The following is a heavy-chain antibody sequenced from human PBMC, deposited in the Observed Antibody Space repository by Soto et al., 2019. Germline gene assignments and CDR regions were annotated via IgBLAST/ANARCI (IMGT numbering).Heavy chain of an antibody. D-gene: IGHD6-13*01. CDR3: ARVRAGTLDYYYYMDV. V-gene: IGHV3-30*03. CDR2: MSHDENRK. J-gene: IGHJ6*03. Sequence: GGSLRLSCAASGFTFAHYAMHWVRHSPGKGLEWVAFMSHDENRKLYSDSLKGRFTISRDNSKSTLYLQMSRLRAEDTAVYYCARVRAGTLDYYYYMDVWGKGTTVTVSS. CDR1: GFTFAHYA.